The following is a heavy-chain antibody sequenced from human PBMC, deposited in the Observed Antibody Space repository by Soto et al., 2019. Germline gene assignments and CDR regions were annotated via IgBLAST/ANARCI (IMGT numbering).Heavy chain of an antibody. CDR2: IWYDGSNK. V-gene: IGHV3-33*01. D-gene: IGHD3-10*01. CDR3: ARKGGSGSHWDY. J-gene: IGHJ4*02. CDR1: GFTFSSYG. Sequence: QVQLVESGGGVVQPGRSLRLSCAASGFTFSSYGMHWVRQAPGKGLEWVAVIWYDGSNKYYADSVKGRFTISRDNSKNTLYLQMNSLRAEDTAVYYCARKGGSGSHWDYWGQGTLVTVSS.